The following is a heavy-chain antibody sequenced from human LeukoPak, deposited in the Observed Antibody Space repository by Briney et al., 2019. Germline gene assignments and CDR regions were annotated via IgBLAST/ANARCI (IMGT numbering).Heavy chain of an antibody. J-gene: IGHJ6*02. CDR2: IYHSGST. D-gene: IGHD5-12*01. CDR1: GGSISSSNW. Sequence: SGTLSLTCAVSGGSISSSNWWSWVRQPPGKGLEWIGEIYHSGSTNYNPSLKSRVTISVDTSKNQFSLKLSSVTAADTAVYYCARATLYSGYAKGAYGMDVWGQGTTVTVSS. CDR3: ARATLYSGYAKGAYGMDV. V-gene: IGHV4-4*02.